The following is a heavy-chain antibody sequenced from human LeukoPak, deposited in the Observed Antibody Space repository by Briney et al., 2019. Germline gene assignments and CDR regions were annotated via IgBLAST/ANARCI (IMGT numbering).Heavy chain of an antibody. CDR3: ARGVVGTIFGVVISPRYYMDV. Sequence: GASVKVSCKASGYTFTSYDINWVRQATGQGLEWMGWMNPNSGNTGYAQKFQGRVTMTRNTSISTAYMELSSLRSEDTAVYYCARGVVGTIFGVVISPRYYMDVWGKGTTVTVSS. CDR1: GYTFTSYD. J-gene: IGHJ6*03. D-gene: IGHD3-3*01. V-gene: IGHV1-8*01. CDR2: MNPNSGNT.